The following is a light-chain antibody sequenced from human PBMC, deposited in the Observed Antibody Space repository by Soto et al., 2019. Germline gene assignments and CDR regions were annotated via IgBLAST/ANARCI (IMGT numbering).Light chain of an antibody. V-gene: IGKV1-27*01. CDR2: AAS. CDR1: HGISNY. Sequence: DIQMTQSPSSLSASVGYRGTITCRSSHGISNYLAWYQQKPGKVPKLLIYAASTLQSGVPSRFSGSGSGTDFTLTISSLQPEDVATYSCQQYSSAPLTVGGGTQVDI. J-gene: IGKJ4*01. CDR3: QQYSSAPLT.